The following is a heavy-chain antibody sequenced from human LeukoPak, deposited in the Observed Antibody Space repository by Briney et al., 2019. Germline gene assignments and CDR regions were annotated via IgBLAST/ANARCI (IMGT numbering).Heavy chain of an antibody. CDR2: IKSDGSST. V-gene: IGHV3-74*01. J-gene: IGHJ4*02. Sequence: GGSLRLSCAASGFTFSNYWMHWVRQAPGKGLVWVSRIKSDGSSTNYADSVKGRFTISRDNAKNTLYLQMNSLRAEDTAVFYCVRDHGDLYFDYWGQGTLVTVSS. CDR1: GFTFSNYW. D-gene: IGHD4-17*01. CDR3: VRDHGDLYFDY.